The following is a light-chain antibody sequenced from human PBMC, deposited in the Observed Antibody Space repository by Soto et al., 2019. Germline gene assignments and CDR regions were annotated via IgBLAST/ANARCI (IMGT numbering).Light chain of an antibody. V-gene: IGKV1-39*01. J-gene: IGKJ5*01. CDR2: GTS. Sequence: DIQMTQSPSFLSASVGDRVTISCRASQAINTYLNWYQQKPGKAPKLLIYGTSYLQNGVPSRFSGGGSSTDFTLTISSLQPEDFATYYCQQSYSTLLITFGQGTRLEV. CDR1: QAINTY. CDR3: QQSYSTLLIT.